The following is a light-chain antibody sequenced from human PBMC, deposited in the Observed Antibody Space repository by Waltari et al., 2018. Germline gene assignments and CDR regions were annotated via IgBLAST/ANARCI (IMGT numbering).Light chain of an antibody. CDR1: SVRSSF. V-gene: IGLV3-19*01. Sequence: SSELTQDPAVSVALGQTVRITCQGDSVRSSFASWYQQKPGLAPLLILYAKDNRPSGIPARFSGSSSGNTASLTIAGAQAEDEADYYCSCRDSGARLFGGGTKLTVL. J-gene: IGLJ3*02. CDR3: SCRDSGARL. CDR2: AKD.